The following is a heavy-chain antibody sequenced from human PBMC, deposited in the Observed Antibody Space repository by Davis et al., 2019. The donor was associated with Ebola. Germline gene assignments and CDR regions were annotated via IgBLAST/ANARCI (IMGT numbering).Heavy chain of an antibody. Sequence: ASVKVSCKASGYTFTSYAMHWVRQAPGQRLEWMGWINAGNGNTKYSQKFQDRVTITRDTSASTAYMELSSLRSEDTAVYYCARGGPGYDFWSGYYTLLYYYGMDVWGQGTTVTVSS. J-gene: IGHJ6*02. V-gene: IGHV1-3*01. D-gene: IGHD3-3*01. CDR2: INAGNGNT. CDR1: GYTFTSYA. CDR3: ARGGPGYDFWSGYYTLLYYYGMDV.